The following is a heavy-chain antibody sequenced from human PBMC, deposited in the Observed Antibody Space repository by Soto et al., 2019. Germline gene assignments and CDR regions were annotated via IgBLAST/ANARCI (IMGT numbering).Heavy chain of an antibody. CDR2: ISHDGNFE. D-gene: IGHD3-10*01. Sequence: QLQLVESGGNVVQPGRSLRLSCAASGFTFTTYAMHWVRHAPGTGLEWLAIISHDGNFEYYADSVKGRFTISRDDSKNTISLQMNSLRCDDSGVYFCARGGAMSSALSGGMDVWGQGTTVSVSS. CDR3: ARGGAMSSALSGGMDV. CDR1: GFTFTTYA. J-gene: IGHJ6*01. V-gene: IGHV3-33*01.